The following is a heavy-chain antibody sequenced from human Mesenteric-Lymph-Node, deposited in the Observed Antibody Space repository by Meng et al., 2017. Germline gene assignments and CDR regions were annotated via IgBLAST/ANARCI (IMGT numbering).Heavy chain of an antibody. CDR2: TNSDGTST. J-gene: IGHJ1*01. D-gene: IGHD2-2*02. Sequence: GGSLRLSCAASGFTFSSYWMNWVRQVPGKGLVWVSRTNSDGTSTTYADSVKGRFTISRDNAKNTLYLQMNSLRAEDTAIYYCAREGAYCDSSTCYKYFQHWGQGTLVTVSS. CDR3: AREGAYCDSSTCYKYFQH. CDR1: GFTFSSYW. V-gene: IGHV3-74*01.